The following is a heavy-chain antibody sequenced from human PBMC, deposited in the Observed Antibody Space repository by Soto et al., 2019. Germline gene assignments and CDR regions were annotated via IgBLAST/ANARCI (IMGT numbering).Heavy chain of an antibody. J-gene: IGHJ6*02. Sequence: SETLSLTCAVYGGSFSGYYWSWIRQPPGKGLEWIGEINHSGSTYYNPSLKSRVTISVDTSKNQFSLKLSSVTAADTAVYYCAIDSLLSSRRMDVWGQGTTVTVSS. CDR2: INHSGST. V-gene: IGHV4-34*09. CDR1: GGSFSGYY. CDR3: AIDSLLSSRRMDV.